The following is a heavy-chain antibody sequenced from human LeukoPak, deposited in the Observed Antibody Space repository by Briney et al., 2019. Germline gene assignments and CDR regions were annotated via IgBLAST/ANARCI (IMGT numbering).Heavy chain of an antibody. CDR3: AGIPDWFDP. J-gene: IGHJ5*02. V-gene: IGHV4-34*01. Sequence: SETLSLTCAVYGGSFSGYYWSWIRQPPGKGLEWIGEINHSGSTNYNPSLKSRVTISVDTSKNQFSLRLSSVTAADTAVYYCAGIPDWFDPWGQGTLVTVSS. CDR1: GGSFSGYY. CDR2: INHSGST.